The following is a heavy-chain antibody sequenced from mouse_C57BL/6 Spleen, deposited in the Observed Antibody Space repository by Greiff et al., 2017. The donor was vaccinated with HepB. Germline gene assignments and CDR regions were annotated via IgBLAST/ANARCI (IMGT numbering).Heavy chain of an antibody. V-gene: IGHV1-78*01. CDR1: GYTFTDHT. CDR3: ARTNYYGSSYLYFDV. D-gene: IGHD1-1*01. CDR2: IYPRDGST. J-gene: IGHJ1*03. Sequence: QVQLKESDAELVKPGASVKISCKVSGYTFTDHTIHWMKQRPEQGLEWIGYIYPRDGSTKYNEKFKGKATLTADKSSSTAYMQLNSLTSEDSAVYFCARTNYYGSSYLYFDVWGTGTTVTVSS.